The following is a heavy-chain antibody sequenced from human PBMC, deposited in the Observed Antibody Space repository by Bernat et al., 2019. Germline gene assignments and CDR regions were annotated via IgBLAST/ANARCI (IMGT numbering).Heavy chain of an antibody. Sequence: QVQLRQSGPGLVKPSQTLSLTCAISGDSVSSNSAAWNWIRQSPSRGLEWLGRTYYRSKWKNDYAISLRGRIAINPDTSKNQFSLQLSSVTPEDTAIYYCARNSGDLDYWGQGALVTVSS. CDR2: TYYRSKWKN. CDR1: GDSVSSNSAA. CDR3: ARNSGDLDY. V-gene: IGHV6-1*01. J-gene: IGHJ4*02. D-gene: IGHD6-19*01.